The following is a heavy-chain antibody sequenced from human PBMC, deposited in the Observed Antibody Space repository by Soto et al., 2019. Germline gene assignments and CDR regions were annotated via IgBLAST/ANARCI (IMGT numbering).Heavy chain of an antibody. D-gene: IGHD2-21*02. J-gene: IGHJ5*02. CDR2: ISSSGST. V-gene: IGHV4-31*03. Sequence: SETLSLTCTVSGDSIGGVGYWSWIRQFPGRGLEWIGRISSSGSTYYNPALNNRISLSLDTSQNQFSLKLLSVTAADTPIYYWARSGVTGIVILSQWFDPWGPATLVTVSS. CDR3: ARSGVTGIVILSQWFDP. CDR1: GDSIGGVGY.